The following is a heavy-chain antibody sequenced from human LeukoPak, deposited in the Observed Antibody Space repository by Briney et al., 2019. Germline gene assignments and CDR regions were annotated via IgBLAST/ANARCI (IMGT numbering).Heavy chain of an antibody. Sequence: QPGRSLRLSCAASGFAFDDYAMHWVRQAPGKGLDWVSGISWNSGSIGYADSVKGRFTISRDNAKNSLYLQMNSLRAEDTALYYCAKELTGTYYYYGMDVWGQGTTVTVSS. CDR1: GFAFDDYA. D-gene: IGHD7-27*01. J-gene: IGHJ6*02. CDR2: ISWNSGSI. V-gene: IGHV3-9*01. CDR3: AKELTGTYYYYGMDV.